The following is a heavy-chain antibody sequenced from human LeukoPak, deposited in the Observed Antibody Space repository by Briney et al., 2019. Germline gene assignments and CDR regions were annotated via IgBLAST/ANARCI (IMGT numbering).Heavy chain of an antibody. CDR1: GGSFSGYY. CDR2: INHGGST. CDR3: ARGPNYYDSSGYYPSFDY. J-gene: IGHJ4*02. D-gene: IGHD3-22*01. V-gene: IGHV4-34*01. Sequence: SETLSLTCAVYGGSFSGYYWSWIRQPPGKGLEWIGEINHGGSTNYNPSLKSRVTISVDTSKNQFSLKLSSVTAADTAVYYCARGPNYYDSSGYYPSFDYWGQGTLVTVSS.